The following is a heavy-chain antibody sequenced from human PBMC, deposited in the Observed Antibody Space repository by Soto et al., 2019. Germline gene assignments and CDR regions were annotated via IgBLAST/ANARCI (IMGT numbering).Heavy chain of an antibody. CDR1: GFTFSSYA. D-gene: IGHD3-22*01. Sequence: GGSLRLSCAASGFTFSSYAMHWVRQAPGKGLEWVAVISYDGSNKYYADSVKGRFTISRDNSKNTLYLQMNSLRAEDTAVYYCAREGYYDSSHWAYFQHWGQGTLVTVSS. V-gene: IGHV3-30-3*01. CDR3: AREGYYDSSHWAYFQH. CDR2: ISYDGSNK. J-gene: IGHJ1*01.